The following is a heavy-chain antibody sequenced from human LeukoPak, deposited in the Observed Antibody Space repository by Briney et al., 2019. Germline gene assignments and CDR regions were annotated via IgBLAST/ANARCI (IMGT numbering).Heavy chain of an antibody. CDR2: ISGSGGST. CDR3: AKGEKRITMMGPMDV. Sequence: GGSLTLSCEASGFTFSDYGMHWVRQAPGKGLEWVSAISGSGGSTYYADSVKGRFTISRDNSKNTLYLQMNSLRAEDTAVYYCAKGEKRITMMGPMDVWGKGTTVTISS. V-gene: IGHV3-23*01. J-gene: IGHJ6*03. CDR1: GFTFSDYG. D-gene: IGHD3-22*01.